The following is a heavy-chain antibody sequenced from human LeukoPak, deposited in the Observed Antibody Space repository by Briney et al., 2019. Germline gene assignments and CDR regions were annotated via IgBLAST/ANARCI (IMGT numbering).Heavy chain of an antibody. CDR2: INAGNGNT. CDR3: ARAFRNRVSPNY. D-gene: IGHD6-13*01. J-gene: IGHJ4*02. Sequence: ASVKVSCKASGYTFTSYAMHWVRQAPGQRLEWMGWINAGNGNTKYSQKFQGRVTITRDTSASTAYMELSSLRSEDTAVYYCARAFRNRVSPNYWGQGTLVTVSS. V-gene: IGHV1-3*01. CDR1: GYTFTSYA.